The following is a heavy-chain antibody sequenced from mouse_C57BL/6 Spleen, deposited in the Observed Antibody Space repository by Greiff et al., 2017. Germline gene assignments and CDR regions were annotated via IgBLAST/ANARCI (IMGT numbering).Heavy chain of an antibody. CDR1: GYTFTSYW. CDR2: INPSNGGT. D-gene: IGHD2-3*01. Sequence: QVQLQQPGTELVKPGASVKLSCKASGYTFTSYWMHWVKQRPGQGLEWIGNINPSNGGTNYNEKFKSKATLTVDKSSSTAYMELRSLTSEDSAVYFCARSDGYYNYAMDYWGQGTSVTVSS. V-gene: IGHV1-53*01. CDR3: ARSDGYYNYAMDY. J-gene: IGHJ4*01.